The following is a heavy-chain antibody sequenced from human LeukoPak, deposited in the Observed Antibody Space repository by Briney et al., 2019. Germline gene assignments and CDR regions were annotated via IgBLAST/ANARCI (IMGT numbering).Heavy chain of an antibody. J-gene: IGHJ4*02. CDR3: ATKGIDYGDYAAFDY. Sequence: PGRSLRLSCAASGFTFSSYGMHWVRQAPGKGLEWVAVISYDGSNKYYADSVKGRFTISRDNSKNTLYLQMNSLRAEDTAVYYCATKGIDYGDYAAFDYWGQGTLVTVSS. V-gene: IGHV3-30*03. CDR1: GFTFSSYG. CDR2: ISYDGSNK. D-gene: IGHD4-17*01.